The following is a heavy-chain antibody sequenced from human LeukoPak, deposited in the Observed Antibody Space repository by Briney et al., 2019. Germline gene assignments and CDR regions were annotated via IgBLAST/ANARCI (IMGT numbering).Heavy chain of an antibody. J-gene: IGHJ5*02. CDR2: IYYSGST. V-gene: IGHV4-59*01. CDR3: PKNNDGLPVYSGYDSERGNWFDP. CDR1: GGYISSYY. D-gene: IGHD5-12*01. Sequence: PSETLSLTCTVSGGYISSYYWSWIRQPPGKGLEWIGYIYYSGSTNYNPSLKSRVTISVDTSKNQFSLKLSSVTAADTAVYYWPKNNDGLPVYSGYDSERGNWFDPWGQGTLVTVSS.